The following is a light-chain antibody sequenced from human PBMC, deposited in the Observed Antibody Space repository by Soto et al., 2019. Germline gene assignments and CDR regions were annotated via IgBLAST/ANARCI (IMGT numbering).Light chain of an antibody. CDR2: EVS. CDR3: SSYTSSFPYV. CDR1: SSDVGGYNY. V-gene: IGLV2-14*01. Sequence: QSALTQPASVSGSPGQSITISCTGTSSDVGGYNYVSWYQQHPGKAPKLMIYEVSNRPSGVSNRFSGSKSGNMASLTISGLQAEDEADYYCSSYTSSFPYVFGTGTKVTVL. J-gene: IGLJ1*01.